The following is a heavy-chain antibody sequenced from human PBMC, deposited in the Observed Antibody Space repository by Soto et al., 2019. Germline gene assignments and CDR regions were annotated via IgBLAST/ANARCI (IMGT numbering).Heavy chain of an antibody. CDR1: GGTLSDYA. V-gene: IGHV1-69*01. CDR3: AVAAVREIMAQESSGMAV. CDR2: IMPTVDSA. D-gene: IGHD3-10*01. Sequence: QVQLVQSGAEVKTPGSSVKVSCKASGGTLSDYAISWVRQAPGQGLEWMGGIMPTVDSANYAQNFQGRLTISADESTSTAKLELSSWRSDDTAVYYCAVAAVREIMAQESSGMAVWGQGTTVIVSS. J-gene: IGHJ6*02.